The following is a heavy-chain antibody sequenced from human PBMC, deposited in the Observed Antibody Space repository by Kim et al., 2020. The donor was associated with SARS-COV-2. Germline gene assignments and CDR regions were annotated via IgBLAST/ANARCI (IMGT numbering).Heavy chain of an antibody. V-gene: IGHV7-4-1*02. J-gene: IGHJ4*02. D-gene: IGHD3-16*01. CDR3: ARAGGSYYFDY. Sequence: TFPQGLTGRFVFSLDTSVSTAYLQISSLKAEDTAVYYCARAGGSYYFDYWGQGTLVTVSS.